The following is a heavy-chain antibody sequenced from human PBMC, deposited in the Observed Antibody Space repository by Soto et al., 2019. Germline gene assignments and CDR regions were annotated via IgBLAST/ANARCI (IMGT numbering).Heavy chain of an antibody. Sequence: FYGNASERTFSSYAIRWVRHAPGQGLEWMGGIIPIFGTANYAQKFQGRVTITADESTSTAYMELSSLRSEDTAVYYCARTITMVRGGNAFDIWGQGTMVTVSS. V-gene: IGHV1-69*01. J-gene: IGHJ3*02. D-gene: IGHD3-10*01. CDR3: ARTITMVRGGNAFDI. CDR1: ERTFSSYA. CDR2: IIPIFGTA.